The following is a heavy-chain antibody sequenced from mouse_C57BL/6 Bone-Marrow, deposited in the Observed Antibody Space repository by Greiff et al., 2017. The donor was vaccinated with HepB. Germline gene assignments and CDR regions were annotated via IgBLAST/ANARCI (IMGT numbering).Heavy chain of an antibody. CDR1: GYTFTSYG. V-gene: IGHV1-81*01. J-gene: IGHJ4*01. D-gene: IGHD2-3*01. CDR3: VGYYRAMDY. CDR2: IYPRSGNI. Sequence: QVQLQQSGAELARPGASVKLSCKASGYTFTSYGISWVKQSTGQGLEWIGEIYPRSGNIYYNEKFKGKATLTADKLSSTAYMELRSLRSEDSAVYVCVGYYRAMDYWGQGTSVSVSS.